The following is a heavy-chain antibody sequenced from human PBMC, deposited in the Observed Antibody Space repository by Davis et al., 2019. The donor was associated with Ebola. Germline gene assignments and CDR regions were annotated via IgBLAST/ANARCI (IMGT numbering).Heavy chain of an antibody. D-gene: IGHD3-16*01. Sequence: KISCAASGFTFTSSAVQWVRQARGQRLEWIGWIVVGSGNTNYAQKFQERVTITRDMSTSTAYMELSSLRSEDTAVYYCAADLRGLARFDYWGQGTLVTVSS. CDR1: GFTFTSSA. V-gene: IGHV1-58*01. CDR3: AADLRGLARFDY. J-gene: IGHJ4*02. CDR2: IVVGSGNT.